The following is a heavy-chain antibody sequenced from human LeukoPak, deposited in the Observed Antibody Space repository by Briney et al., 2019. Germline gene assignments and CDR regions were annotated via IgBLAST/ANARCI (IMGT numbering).Heavy chain of an antibody. J-gene: IGHJ4*02. V-gene: IGHV3-74*01. CDR1: GFTFSTSW. CDR3: AREGLTIDY. Sequence: PGGSLRLSCSASGFTFSTSWMHWVRQAPGKGLMWVSRINSDGSSRSYADSVKGRFTISRDNAKSTLHLQMNSLKVEDTAVYYCAREGLTIDYWGQGALVTVSS. CDR2: INSDGSSR.